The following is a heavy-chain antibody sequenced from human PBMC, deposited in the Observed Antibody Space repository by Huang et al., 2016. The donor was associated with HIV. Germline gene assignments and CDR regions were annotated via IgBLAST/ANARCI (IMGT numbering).Heavy chain of an antibody. J-gene: IGHJ6*03. Sequence: EVQLLESGGGLVQPGGSLTLSCAASGFIFSASTLHWVRQGSGKGVEWVGRISSKGSTYAAADGASVKGRFTISRDDAENTAYLQMNSLKTEDTAVYYCTRHFGSGAWDHFMDVWGKGTTVTVSS. D-gene: IGHD2-21*01. CDR1: GFIFSAST. V-gene: IGHV3-73*01. CDR3: TRHFGSGAWDHFMDV. CDR2: ISSKGSTYAA.